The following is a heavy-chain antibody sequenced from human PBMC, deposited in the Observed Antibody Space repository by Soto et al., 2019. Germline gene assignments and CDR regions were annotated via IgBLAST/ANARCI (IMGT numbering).Heavy chain of an antibody. J-gene: IGHJ4*02. V-gene: IGHV3-33*01. CDR1: GVAFSSYG. CDR3: ARDWTPEWGLGY. Sequence: EGSLRLYGAESGVAFSSYGMHWVRKAPGKGLQRVAVIWYDGSNKYYADSVKGRFTISRDNSQNTLYLQMNSLRAEDMAVYYCARDWTPEWGLGYWGQGTLVTVSS. CDR2: IWYDGSNK. D-gene: IGHD3-3*01.